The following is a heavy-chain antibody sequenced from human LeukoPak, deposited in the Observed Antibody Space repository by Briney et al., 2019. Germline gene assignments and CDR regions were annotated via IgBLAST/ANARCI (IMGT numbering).Heavy chain of an antibody. CDR2: ISASRSSI. V-gene: IGHV3-48*04. CDR1: GFTFSNYG. D-gene: IGHD6-6*01. CDR3: VRGGASRPGF. Sequence: GGSLRLSCAASGFTFSNYGMNWVRQAPGKGLEWVSYISASRSSISYADSVKGRFTISRDNAMNSLYLHLNSLRPEDTAVYYCVRGGASRPGFWGQGTLVTVSS. J-gene: IGHJ4*02.